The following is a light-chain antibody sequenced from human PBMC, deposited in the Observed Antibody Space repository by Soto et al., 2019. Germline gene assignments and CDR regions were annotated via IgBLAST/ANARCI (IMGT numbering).Light chain of an antibody. CDR3: QQYYSWLWT. V-gene: IGKV3-15*01. CDR2: GAS. Sequence: EILMTQSPATLSVSLGERATLSCRASQSIGTKLAWYQQKPGQAPRLLIYGASNRASGVPARISGSVSGTEFTLTIASLQPDDFAIYYCQQYYSWLWTFGQGTKVDIK. J-gene: IGKJ1*01. CDR1: QSIGTK.